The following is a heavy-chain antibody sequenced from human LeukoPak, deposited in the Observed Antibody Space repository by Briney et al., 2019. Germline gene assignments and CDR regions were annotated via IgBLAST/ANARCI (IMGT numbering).Heavy chain of an antibody. Sequence: SETLSRTCAVYGGSLINYYWSWIRQSPGKGLEWIGDIDHSGGTSYSPALRSRVTMSIDPSRNQFYLKINSVTASDTAVYYCAMVLWQSARPGPWDQGSLVTVSS. J-gene: IGHJ5*02. D-gene: IGHD2/OR15-2a*01. CDR2: IDHSGGT. CDR3: AMVLWQSARPGP. CDR1: GGSLINYY. V-gene: IGHV4-34*01.